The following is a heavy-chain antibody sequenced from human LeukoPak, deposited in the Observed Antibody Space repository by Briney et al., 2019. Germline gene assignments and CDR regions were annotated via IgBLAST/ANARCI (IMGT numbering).Heavy chain of an antibody. CDR3: ARAKGSYKALLWFGEAFDP. D-gene: IGHD3-10*01. CDR2: INPNSGGT. J-gene: IGHJ5*02. Sequence: GASVKVSCKASGYTFTGYYMHWVRQAPGQGLEWMGWINPNSGGTNYAQKFQGRVTMTRDTSISTAYMELSRLRSDDTAVYYCARAKGSYKALLWFGEAFDPWGQGTLVTVSS. CDR1: GYTFTGYY. V-gene: IGHV1-2*02.